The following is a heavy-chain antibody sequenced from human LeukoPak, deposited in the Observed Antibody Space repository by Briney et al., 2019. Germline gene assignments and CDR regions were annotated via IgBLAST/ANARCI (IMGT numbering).Heavy chain of an antibody. Sequence: SGGSLRLSCAASGFPFSNYWMTWVRQAPGKGLEWVEWVANIKYDGSEIYYIDSVKGRFTISRDNAKNSLYLQMNSLRAEDTAVYYCAKRGNVLRFLEWLSDFDYWGQGTLVTVSS. V-gene: IGHV3-7*03. J-gene: IGHJ4*02. D-gene: IGHD3-3*01. CDR3: AKRGNVLRFLEWLSDFDY. CDR2: IKYDGSEI. CDR1: GFPFSNYW.